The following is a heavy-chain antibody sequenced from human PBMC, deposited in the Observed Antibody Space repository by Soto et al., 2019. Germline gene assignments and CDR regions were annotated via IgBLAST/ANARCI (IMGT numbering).Heavy chain of an antibody. CDR3: AKGIAAAGTPVGHDY. D-gene: IGHD6-13*01. V-gene: IGHV3-9*01. CDR2: ISWNSGSI. CDR1: GFTFDDYA. J-gene: IGHJ4*02. Sequence: EVQLVESGGGLVQPGRSLRLSCAASGFTFDDYAMHWVRQAPGKGLEWVSGISWNSGSIGYADSVKGRFTISRDNAKNSLYLQMNSLRAEDTALYYCAKGIAAAGTPVGHDYWGQGTLVTVSS.